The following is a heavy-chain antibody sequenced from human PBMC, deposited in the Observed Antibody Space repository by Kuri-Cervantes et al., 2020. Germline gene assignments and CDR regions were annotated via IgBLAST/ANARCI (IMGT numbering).Heavy chain of an antibody. Sequence: GGSLRLSCAASGFTFSSYGMHWVRQAPGKGLEWVAVIWYDGSNKYYADSVKGRFTISRDNSKNTLYLQMNSLRAEDTAVYYCARCYYDSSEYYYYGMDVWGQGTTVTVSS. V-gene: IGHV3-33*01. CDR1: GFTFSSYG. CDR2: IWYDGSNK. J-gene: IGHJ6*02. CDR3: ARCYYDSSEYYYYGMDV. D-gene: IGHD3-22*01.